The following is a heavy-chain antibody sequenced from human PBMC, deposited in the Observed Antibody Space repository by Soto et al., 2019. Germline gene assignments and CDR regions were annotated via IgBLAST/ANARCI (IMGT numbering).Heavy chain of an antibody. V-gene: IGHV4-31*03. D-gene: IGHD4-17*01. CDR3: ARDLDHGDSNWFDP. CDR2: IYYSGST. J-gene: IGHJ5*02. CDR1: GGSISSGGYY. Sequence: SETLSLTCTVSGGSISSGGYYWSWIRQHPGKGLEWIGYIYYSGSTYYNPSLKSRVTISVDTSKNQFSLKLSSVTAADTAVYYCARDLDHGDSNWFDPWGQGTLVTVSS.